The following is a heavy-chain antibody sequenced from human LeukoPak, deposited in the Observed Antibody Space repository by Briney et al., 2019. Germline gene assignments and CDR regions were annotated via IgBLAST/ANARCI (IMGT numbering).Heavy chain of an antibody. CDR2: IYYTET. CDR1: GGSVSNYY. D-gene: IGHD7-27*01. J-gene: IGHJ4*02. Sequence: SETLSLTCTVSGGSVSNYYWSWNRQSPGKGLEWIGYIYYTETSYNPSLKSRVTIPADTSKNQFSLKLYSVTAADTAVYYCATRKLGNDYWGQGTLVTVSS. V-gene: IGHV4-59*02. CDR3: ATRKLGNDY.